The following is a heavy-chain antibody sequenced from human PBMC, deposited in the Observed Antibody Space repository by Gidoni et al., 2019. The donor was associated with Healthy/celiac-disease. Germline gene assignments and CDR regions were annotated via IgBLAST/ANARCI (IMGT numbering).Heavy chain of an antibody. D-gene: IGHD6-19*01. CDR3: ARKPRSGWPRAEYFQH. Sequence: VQLQESGPGLVKPSGTLSPTCAVSVGSISTSNWWSWVRQPPGKGLEWIGEIYHSGSTNYNPSLKSRVTISVDKSKNQFSLKLSSVTAADTTVYYCARKPRSGWPRAEYFQHWGQGTLVTVSS. J-gene: IGHJ1*01. CDR2: IYHSGST. V-gene: IGHV4-4*02. CDR1: VGSISTSNW.